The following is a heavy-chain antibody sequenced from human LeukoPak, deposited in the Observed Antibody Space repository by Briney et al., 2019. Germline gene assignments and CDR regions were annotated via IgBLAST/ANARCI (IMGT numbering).Heavy chain of an antibody. J-gene: IGHJ4*02. V-gene: IGHV3-30*01. CDR3: AREMATKKLHYFDY. CDR1: GFTLRNYA. D-gene: IGHD5-24*01. Sequence: PGGALPVSCPATGFTLRNYAMHGVRPAPGKGVEWVAVISYDGSNKDYADSVKGRFTIYRDNSKNTLYLQMNSLRAEDTAVYYCAREMATKKLHYFDYWGQGTMVTVSS. CDR2: ISYDGSNK.